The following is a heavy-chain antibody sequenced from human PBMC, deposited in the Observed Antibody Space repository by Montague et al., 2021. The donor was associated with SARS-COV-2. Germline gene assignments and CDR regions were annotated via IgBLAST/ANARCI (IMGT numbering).Heavy chain of an antibody. Sequence: SLRLSCAASGFTFHDYALHWVRQVPGKGLEWVSGISWNSGSIGYGDSVKGRFTISRDNAKNSLYLQLNSLRAEDTALYYCAKDRGDYGSGSYFDYWGQGTLVTVSS. J-gene: IGHJ4*02. CDR3: AKDRGDYGSGSYFDY. V-gene: IGHV3-9*01. CDR1: GFTFHDYA. CDR2: ISWNSGSI. D-gene: IGHD3-10*01.